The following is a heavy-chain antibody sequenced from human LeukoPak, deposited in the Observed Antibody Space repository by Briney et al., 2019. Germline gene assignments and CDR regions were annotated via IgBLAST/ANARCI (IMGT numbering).Heavy chain of an antibody. D-gene: IGHD2-21*02. CDR2: IYYSGST. Sequence: SETLSLTCTVSDGSISSYYWSWIRQPPGNGLEWIGYIYYSGSTNYNPSLKGRVTISVDTSKNHFSLKLSSVTAADTAVYYCARGDGDYGWFDPWGQGTLVTVSS. J-gene: IGHJ5*02. CDR3: ARGDGDYGWFDP. V-gene: IGHV4-59*01. CDR1: DGSISSYY.